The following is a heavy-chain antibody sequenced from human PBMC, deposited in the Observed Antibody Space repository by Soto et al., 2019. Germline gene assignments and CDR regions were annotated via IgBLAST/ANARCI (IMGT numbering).Heavy chain of an antibody. J-gene: IGHJ4*02. V-gene: IGHV3-30-3*01. CDR1: GFTFSSDA. D-gene: IGHD2-2*01. CDR3: ARGPSSLTRFDY. CDR2: ISYDGNNK. Sequence: PGGSLRLSCAASGFTFSSDAMHWVRQAPGKGLEWVAAISYDGNNKYYADSVKGRFTISRDNSKNTLYLQMNSLRVEDTAVYYCARGPSSLTRFDYWGQGTLVTVSS.